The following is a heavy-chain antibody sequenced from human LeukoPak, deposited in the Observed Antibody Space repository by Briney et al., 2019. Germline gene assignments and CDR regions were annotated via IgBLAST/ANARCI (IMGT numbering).Heavy chain of an antibody. CDR2: INPNSGGT. CDR1: GYTFIGYY. Sequence: GASVKVSCKASGYTFIGYYMHWVRQAPGQGLEWMGWINPNSGGTKYAQKFQGRVTKTRDTSISTAYMELSRLRSDDTAVYYCARGLYDLDYWGQGTLVTVSS. J-gene: IGHJ4*02. D-gene: IGHD3-3*01. V-gene: IGHV1-2*02. CDR3: ARGLYDLDY.